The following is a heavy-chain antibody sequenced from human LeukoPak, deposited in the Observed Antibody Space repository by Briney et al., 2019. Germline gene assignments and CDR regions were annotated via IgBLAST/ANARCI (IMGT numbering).Heavy chain of an antibody. J-gene: IGHJ4*02. CDR2: INHSGST. CDR1: GGSFSGYY. V-gene: IGHV4-34*01. D-gene: IGHD6-19*01. CDR3: ARVSIAVDLDY. Sequence: SETLSLTCAVYGGSFSGYYWSWIRQPPGKGLEWIGEINHSGSTNYNPSLKSRVTISVDTSKNQFSLKLSSVTAADTAVYYCARVSIAVDLDYRGKGTLVTVSS.